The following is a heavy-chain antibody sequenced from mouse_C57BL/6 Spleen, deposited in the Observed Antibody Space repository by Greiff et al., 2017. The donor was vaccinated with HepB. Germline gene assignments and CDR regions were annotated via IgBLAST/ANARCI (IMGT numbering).Heavy chain of an antibody. CDR2: ISDGGSYT. D-gene: IGHD3-1*01. CDR3: ARVGLFYAMDY. V-gene: IGHV5-4*03. Sequence: EVMLVESGGGLVKPGGSLKLSCAASGFTFSSYAMSWVRQTPEKRLEWVATISDGGSYTYYPDNVKGRFTISRDNAKNNLYLQMSHLKSEDTAMYYCARVGLFYAMDYWGQGTSVTVSS. CDR1: GFTFSSYA. J-gene: IGHJ4*01.